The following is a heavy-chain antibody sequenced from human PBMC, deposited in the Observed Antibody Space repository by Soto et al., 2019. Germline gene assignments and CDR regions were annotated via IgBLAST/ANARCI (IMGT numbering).Heavy chain of an antibody. J-gene: IGHJ6*02. V-gene: IGHV3-23*01. Sequence: PGGSLRLSCAASGFIFSNAWINWVRQAPGKGLEWVSAISGSGGSTYYAASVKGRFTISRDNSKNTLYLQMNSLRSEDTAVYYCARAPDYYGMDVWGQGTTVTVSS. CDR1: GFIFSNAW. CDR3: ARAPDYYGMDV. CDR2: ISGSGGST.